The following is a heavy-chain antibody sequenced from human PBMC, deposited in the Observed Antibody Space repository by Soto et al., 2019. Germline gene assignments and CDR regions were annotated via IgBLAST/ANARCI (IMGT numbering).Heavy chain of an antibody. J-gene: IGHJ4*02. V-gene: IGHV3-30*03. D-gene: IGHD6-13*01. CDR1: GFTFSSYG. Sequence: QVQLVESGGGVVQPGRSLRLSCAASGFTFSSYGMHWVRQAPGKGLEWVAVISYDGSNKYYADSVKGRFTISRDNSKNTLYLQMNSLRAGDTAVYYCAVIAAAADFDYWGQGTLVPVSP. CDR2: ISYDGSNK. CDR3: AVIAAAADFDY.